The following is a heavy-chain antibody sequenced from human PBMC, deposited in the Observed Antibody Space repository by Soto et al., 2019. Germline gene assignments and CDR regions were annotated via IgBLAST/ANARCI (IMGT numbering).Heavy chain of an antibody. J-gene: IGHJ5*02. CDR2: MNPSGGNT. CDR1: GYTFTSYD. D-gene: IGHD4-17*01. V-gene: IGHV1-8*01. Sequence: GASVKVSCKASGYTFTSYDINWVRQAPGQGLEWMGWMNPSGGNTGYAQKFQGRITMTRDTSISTAYMELSSLRSEDTAVYYCARLRPFNWLDPWGQGTPVTVSS. CDR3: ARLRPFNWLDP.